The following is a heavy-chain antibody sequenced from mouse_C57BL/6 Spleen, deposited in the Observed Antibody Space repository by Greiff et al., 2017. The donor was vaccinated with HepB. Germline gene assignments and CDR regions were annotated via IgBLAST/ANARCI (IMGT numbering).Heavy chain of an antibody. V-gene: IGHV5-17*01. Sequence: EVKLMESGGGLVKPGGSLKLSCAASGFTFSDYGMHWVRQAPEKGLAWVAYISSGSSTIYYADTVKGRFTISRDNAKNTLFLQMTSLRSEDTAMYYCARSYDEGYYYAMDYWGQGTSVTVSS. J-gene: IGHJ4*01. CDR2: ISSGSSTI. CDR1: GFTFSDYG. D-gene: IGHD2-12*01. CDR3: ARSYDEGYYYAMDY.